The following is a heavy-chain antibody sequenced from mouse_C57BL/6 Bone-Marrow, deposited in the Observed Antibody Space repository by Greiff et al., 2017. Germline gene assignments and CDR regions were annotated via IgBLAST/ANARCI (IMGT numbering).Heavy chain of an antibody. Sequence: EVQLQQSGPVLVKPGASVKMSCKASGYTFTDYYMNWVKQSHGKSLEWIGVINPYNGGTSYNQKFKGKATLTVDKSSSTAYMELNSLTSEDSAVYYCAREKFITTVVASDWYFDVWGTGTTVTVSS. D-gene: IGHD1-1*01. CDR1: GYTFTDYY. J-gene: IGHJ1*03. CDR3: AREKFITTVVASDWYFDV. V-gene: IGHV1-19*01. CDR2: INPYNGGT.